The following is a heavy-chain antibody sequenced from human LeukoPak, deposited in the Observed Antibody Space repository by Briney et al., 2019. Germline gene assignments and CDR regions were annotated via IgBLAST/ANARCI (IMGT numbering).Heavy chain of an antibody. V-gene: IGHV1-69*13. J-gene: IGHJ4*02. CDR3: VLGCSGGSCYPYYFDY. Sequence: GASVKVSCKASGGTFSSYAISWVRQAPGQGLEWMGGIIPIVGTANYAQKFQGRVTITADESTSTAYMELSSLRSEDTAVYYCVLGCSGGSCYPYYFDYWGQGTLVTVSS. CDR1: GGTFSSYA. D-gene: IGHD2-15*01. CDR2: IIPIVGTA.